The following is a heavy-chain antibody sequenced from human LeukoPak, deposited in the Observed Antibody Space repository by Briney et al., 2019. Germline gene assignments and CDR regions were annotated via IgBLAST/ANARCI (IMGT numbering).Heavy chain of an antibody. V-gene: IGHV3-7*01. D-gene: IGHD5-18*01. Sequence: GGSLRLSCAASGFAFTSYWMSWVRQAPGKGPEWVAHINQDLSETYYVDSVRGRFSIARDNAKNSVYLQMNGLRAEDTAVYYCARDPSRGYNYGYGDYWGQGTLVTVSS. CDR2: INQDLSET. CDR1: GFAFTSYW. CDR3: ARDPSRGYNYGYGDY. J-gene: IGHJ4*02.